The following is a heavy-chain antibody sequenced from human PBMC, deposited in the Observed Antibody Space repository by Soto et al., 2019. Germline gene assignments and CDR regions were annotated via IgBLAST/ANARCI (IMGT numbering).Heavy chain of an antibody. J-gene: IGHJ4*02. D-gene: IGHD2-2*01. Sequence: PSETLSLTCAVYGGSFSGYYWTWIRQPPGTGLEWIGEINHSGSTNYNPSLKSRVTISVDNSKNTLYLQMNSLRAEDTAVYYCAREPPYPSYCSSTSCYGDYFDYWGQGTLVTVSS. CDR3: AREPPYPSYCSSTSCYGDYFDY. CDR2: INHSGST. CDR1: GGSFSGYY. V-gene: IGHV4-34*01.